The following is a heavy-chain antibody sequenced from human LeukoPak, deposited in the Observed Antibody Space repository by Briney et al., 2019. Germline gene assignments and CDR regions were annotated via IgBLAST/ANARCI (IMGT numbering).Heavy chain of an antibody. D-gene: IGHD2-15*01. CDR3: ARERGRQVDY. V-gene: IGHV4-31*03. CDR2: IFYSGST. J-gene: IGHJ4*02. CDR1: GGSISSGGYF. Sequence: SETLSLTCTVSGGSISSGGYFWSWIRQHPGRGLEWIGYIFYSGSTYCNPSLKSRVTISVDTSMNQFSLRLSSVTAADTAVYYCARERGRQVDYWGQGTLVTVSS.